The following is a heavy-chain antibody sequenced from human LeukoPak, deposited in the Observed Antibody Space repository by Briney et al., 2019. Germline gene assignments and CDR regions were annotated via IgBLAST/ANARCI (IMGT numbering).Heavy chain of an antibody. CDR3: ARALWYMTTVTYNWFDP. J-gene: IGHJ5*02. D-gene: IGHD4-11*01. CDR1: GGTFSSYT. V-gene: IGHV1-69*02. Sequence: SVEVSCKASGGTFSSYTISWVRQAPGQGLEWMGRIIPILGIANYAQKFQGRVTITADKSTSTAYMELSSLRSEDTAVYYCARALWYMTTVTYNWFDPWGQGTLVTVSP. CDR2: IIPILGIA.